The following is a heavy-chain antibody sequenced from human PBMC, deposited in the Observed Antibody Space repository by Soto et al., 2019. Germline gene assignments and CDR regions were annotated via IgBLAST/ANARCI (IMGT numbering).Heavy chain of an antibody. V-gene: IGHV5-51*01. CDR3: ARQRDCSGGSCYYYGMDV. CDR2: IYPGDSDT. D-gene: IGHD2-15*01. J-gene: IGHJ6*02. Sequence: GESLKISCKGSGYSFTSYWIGWVRQMPGKGLEWMGIIYPGDSDTRYGPSFQGQVTISADKSISTAYLQWSSLKASDTAMYYCARQRDCSGGSCYYYGMDVWGQGTKVTVSS. CDR1: GYSFTSYW.